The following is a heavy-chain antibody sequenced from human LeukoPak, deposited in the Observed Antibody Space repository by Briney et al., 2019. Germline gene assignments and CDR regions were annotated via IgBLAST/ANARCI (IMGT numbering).Heavy chain of an antibody. D-gene: IGHD2/OR15-2a*01. CDR3: ARHWGYYFAFAFDI. CDR1: GGSISSYY. J-gene: IGHJ3*02. CDR2: IFYSGSP. V-gene: IGHV4-59*08. Sequence: PSETLSLTCTVSGGSISSYYWSWIRQPPGKGLEWIGNIFYSGSPNYNPSLKSRVTVSFDTSKNQFSLNLSSVTAADTAVYYCARHWGYYFAFAFDIWGQGTLVTVSS.